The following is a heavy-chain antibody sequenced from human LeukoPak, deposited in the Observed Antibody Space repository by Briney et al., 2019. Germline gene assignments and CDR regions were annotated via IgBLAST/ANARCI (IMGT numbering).Heavy chain of an antibody. J-gene: IGHJ4*02. V-gene: IGHV4-39*07. CDR2: IYYSGGT. D-gene: IGHD6-13*01. CDR3: ARRAGYSSSWSYYFDY. CDR1: SGSISSSNYY. Sequence: SETLSLTCTVSSGSISSSNYYWGWIRQPPGKGLEWIGSIYYSGGTYYNPSLKSRVTISVDTSKNQFSLKLSSVTAADTAVYYCARRAGYSSSWSYYFDYWGQGTLVTVSS.